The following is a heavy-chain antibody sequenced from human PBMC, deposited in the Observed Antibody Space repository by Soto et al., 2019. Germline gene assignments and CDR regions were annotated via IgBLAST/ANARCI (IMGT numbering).Heavy chain of an antibody. CDR1: GGSFSGYY. CDR3: ARGRFVVVAATMSWFDP. V-gene: IGHV4-34*01. D-gene: IGHD2-15*01. J-gene: IGHJ5*02. CDR2: INHSGST. Sequence: SETLSLTCAVYGGSFSGYYWSWIRQPPGKGLEWIGEINHSGSTNYNPSLKSRVTIPVDTSKNQFSLKLSSVTAADTAVYYCARGRFVVVAATMSWFDPWGQGTLVTVSS.